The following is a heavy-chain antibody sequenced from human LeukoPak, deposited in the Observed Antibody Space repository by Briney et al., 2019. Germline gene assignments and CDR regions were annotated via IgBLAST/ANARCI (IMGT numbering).Heavy chain of an antibody. CDR2: INHSGST. CDR1: GGSFSGYY. V-gene: IGHV4-34*01. CDR3: ARSVPYYDSSGFDY. D-gene: IGHD3-22*01. J-gene: IGHJ4*02. Sequence: SETLSLTCAVYGGSFSGYYWSWIRQPPGKGLEWIGEINHSGSTNYNPSLKSRVTISVDTSKNQFSLKLSSVTAADTAVYYCARSVPYYDSSGFDYWGQGTLVTVSS.